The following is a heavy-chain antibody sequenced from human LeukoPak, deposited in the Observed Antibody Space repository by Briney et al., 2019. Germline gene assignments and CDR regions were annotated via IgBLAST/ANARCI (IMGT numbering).Heavy chain of an antibody. J-gene: IGHJ4*02. CDR2: INWNGGST. CDR3: AREAGPYSSSYYFDY. V-gene: IGHV3-20*04. D-gene: IGHD6-13*01. Sequence: TGGSLRLSCAASGFTFDDYGMSWVRQAPGKGLEWVSGINWNGGSTGYADSVKGRFTISRDNAKNSLYLQMNSLRAEDTALYYCAREAGPYSSSYYFDYWGQGTLVTVSS. CDR1: GFTFDDYG.